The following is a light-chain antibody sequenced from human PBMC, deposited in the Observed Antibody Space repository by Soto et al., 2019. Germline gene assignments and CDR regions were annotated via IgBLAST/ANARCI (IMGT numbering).Light chain of an antibody. V-gene: IGKV1-27*01. CDR1: QGINKY. Sequence: DIQMTQSPASLSASPGDRVTLTCRASQGINKYVAWYQQKPGQVPKLLIYAASSLQSGVPSRFSGSGSGTDFTLTISSLQPEDVATYYCQKYDTVPWAFGQGTKVDIK. CDR2: AAS. J-gene: IGKJ1*01. CDR3: QKYDTVPWA.